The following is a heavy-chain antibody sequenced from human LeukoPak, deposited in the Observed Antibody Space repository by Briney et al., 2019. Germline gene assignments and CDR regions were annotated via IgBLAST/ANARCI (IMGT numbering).Heavy chain of an antibody. CDR1: GFTFSSYG. CDR2: ISYDGSNK. CDR3: ARDSASLNTMIVVVIRYYFDY. D-gene: IGHD3-22*01. Sequence: AGGSLRLSCAASGFTFSSYGMHWVRQAPGKGLEWVAVISYDGSNKYYADSVKGRFTISRDNSKNTLYLQMNSLRAEDTAVYYCARDSASLNTMIVVVIRYYFDYWGQGTLVTVSS. J-gene: IGHJ4*02. V-gene: IGHV3-30*03.